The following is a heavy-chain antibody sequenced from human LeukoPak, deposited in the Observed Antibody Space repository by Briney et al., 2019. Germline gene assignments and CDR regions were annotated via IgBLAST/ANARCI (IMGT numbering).Heavy chain of an antibody. D-gene: IGHD3-10*01. CDR1: GGSFSGYY. Sequence: KTSETLSLTCAVYGGSFSGYYWSWIRQPPGKGLEWIGEINHSGSTNYNPSLKSRVTISVDTSKNQFSLKVSSVTAADTAVYYCGRAYRRFGESLFVNYYYYYMDVWGKGTTVTISS. CDR3: GRAYRRFGESLFVNYYYYYMDV. V-gene: IGHV4-34*01. J-gene: IGHJ6*03. CDR2: INHSGST.